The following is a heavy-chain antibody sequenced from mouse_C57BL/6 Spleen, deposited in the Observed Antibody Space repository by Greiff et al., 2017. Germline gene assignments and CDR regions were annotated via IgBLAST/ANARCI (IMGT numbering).Heavy chain of an antibody. CDR1: GYTFTSYW. Sequence: QVQLQQSGAELVKSGASVKMSCKASGYTFTSYWITWVKQRPGQGLEWIGDIYPGSGSTNYNEKFKSKVTLIVDTTSSTAYMQLSSLTSEDTAVYYCARKVTTGYFDVWGTGTTVTVSS. J-gene: IGHJ1*03. V-gene: IGHV1-55*01. D-gene: IGHD2-12*01. CDR3: ARKVTTGYFDV. CDR2: IYPGSGST.